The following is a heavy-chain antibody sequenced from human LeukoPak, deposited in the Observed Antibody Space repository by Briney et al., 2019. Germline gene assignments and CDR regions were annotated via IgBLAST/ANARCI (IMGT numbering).Heavy chain of an antibody. D-gene: IGHD3-22*01. CDR1: GYTFTSYG. CDR3: VRDGSYYDSSGYYYLY. Sequence: SVKVSCKASGYTFTSYGISWVRQAPGQGLEWMGGITPMFGTANYAQKFQGRVTITADESTSTAYMELSSLRSEDTAVYYCVRDGSYYDSSGYYYLYWGQGTLVTVSS. J-gene: IGHJ4*02. CDR2: ITPMFGTA. V-gene: IGHV1-69*13.